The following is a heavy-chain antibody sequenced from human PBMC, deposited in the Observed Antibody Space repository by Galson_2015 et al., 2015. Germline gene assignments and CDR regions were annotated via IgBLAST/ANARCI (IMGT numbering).Heavy chain of an antibody. Sequence: QSGAEVKKSGESLRISCKGSGYSYTSYWINWVRRMPGKGLEWMGTIDPSGSYTNYSPSFQGHVTISADKSISTAYLQWSSLKASDTAMYYCARQGNWPWGQGTLVTVSS. CDR3: ARQGNWP. V-gene: IGHV5-10-1*01. CDR2: IDPSGSYT. D-gene: IGHD1-1*01. CDR1: GYSYTSYW. J-gene: IGHJ5*02.